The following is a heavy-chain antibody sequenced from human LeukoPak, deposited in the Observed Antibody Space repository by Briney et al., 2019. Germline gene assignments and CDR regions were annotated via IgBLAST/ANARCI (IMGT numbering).Heavy chain of an antibody. Sequence: GGSLRLSCAASGFTFSSYWMSWVRQAPGKGLEWVANIKQDGSEKYYVDSVKGRFTISRDNAKNSLYLQMNSLSAEDTAVYYCASDTTNYDSSGYADAFDIWGQGTMVTVSS. CDR3: ASDTTNYDSSGYADAFDI. V-gene: IGHV3-7*01. CDR1: GFTFSSYW. J-gene: IGHJ3*02. D-gene: IGHD3-22*01. CDR2: IKQDGSEK.